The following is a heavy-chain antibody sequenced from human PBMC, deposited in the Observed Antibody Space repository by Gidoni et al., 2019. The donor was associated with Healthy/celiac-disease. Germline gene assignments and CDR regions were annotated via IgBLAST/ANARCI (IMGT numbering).Heavy chain of an antibody. CDR3: ARREAAAGPFDY. CDR2: IYYSGST. Sequence: QLQLQESGPGLVKPSETLSLTCTVSGGSISSSSYYWGWIRQPPGKGLEWIGSIYYSGSTYYNPSLKSRVTISVDTSKNQFSLKLSSVTAADTAVYYCARREAAAGPFDYWGQGTLVTVSS. D-gene: IGHD6-13*01. V-gene: IGHV4-39*01. J-gene: IGHJ4*02. CDR1: GGSISSSSYY.